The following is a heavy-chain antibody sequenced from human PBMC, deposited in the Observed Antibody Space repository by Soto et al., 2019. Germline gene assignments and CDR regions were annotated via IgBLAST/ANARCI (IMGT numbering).Heavy chain of an antibody. D-gene: IGHD4-17*01. V-gene: IGHV4-59*08. CDR3: ARQSPYGDYAWDY. CDR1: GGSISSYY. J-gene: IGHJ4*02. CDR2: IYYSGST. Sequence: SETLSLTCTVSGGSISSYYWSWIRQPPGKGLEWIGYIYYSGSTNYNPSLKSRVTISVDTSKNQFSLKLSSVTAADTAVYYCARQSPYGDYAWDYWGQGTLVTVSS.